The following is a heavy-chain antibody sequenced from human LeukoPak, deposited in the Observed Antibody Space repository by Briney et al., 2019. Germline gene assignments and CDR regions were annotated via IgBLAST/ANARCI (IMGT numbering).Heavy chain of an antibody. J-gene: IGHJ4*02. Sequence: GESLRLSCVASGFTFSSNYMSWVRQAPGKGLEWVSVIYRGGSTYYPDSVKDRFTISRDNSKNTVYLQMNSLRAEDTAVYYCARMTYASAHFNYWGQGTLVTVSS. CDR2: IYRGGST. CDR1: GFTFSSNY. V-gene: IGHV3-66*02. D-gene: IGHD2-21*02. CDR3: ARMTYASAHFNY.